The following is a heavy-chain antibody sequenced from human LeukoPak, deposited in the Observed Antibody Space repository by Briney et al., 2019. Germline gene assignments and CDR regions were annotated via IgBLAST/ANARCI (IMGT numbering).Heavy chain of an antibody. CDR1: GYSFTSYW. CDR3: ARQGVEIGYTAMVTLGFDY. Sequence: GESLKISCKGSGYSFTSYWIGWVRQMPGKGLEWMGIIYPGDSDTRCSPSFQGQVTISADKSISTAYLQWSSLKASDTAMYYCARQGVEIGYTAMVTLGFDYWGQGTLVTVSS. CDR2: IYPGDSDT. D-gene: IGHD5-18*01. V-gene: IGHV5-51*01. J-gene: IGHJ4*02.